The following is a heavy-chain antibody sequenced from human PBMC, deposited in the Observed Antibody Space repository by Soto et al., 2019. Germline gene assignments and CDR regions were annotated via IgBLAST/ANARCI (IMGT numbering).Heavy chain of an antibody. J-gene: IGHJ6*02. V-gene: IGHV3-7*01. CDR2: IKEDGAEE. Sequence: EEELVESGGGLVQPGGSLRLSWVASGFRVSNHWMSWVRQAPGKGLEWLAYIKEDGAEEFYADSVKGRCSLSRDNAKNSVYVEMDSLRDEDTAVYYCARDKGGRSGMDVWAQGTTVIVSS. D-gene: IGHD3-16*01. CDR1: GFRVSNHW. CDR3: ARDKGGRSGMDV.